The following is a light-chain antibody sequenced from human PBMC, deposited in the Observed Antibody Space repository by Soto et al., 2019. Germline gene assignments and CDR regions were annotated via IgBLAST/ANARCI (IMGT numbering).Light chain of an antibody. CDR2: DAS. V-gene: IGKV3-11*01. Sequence: EIDLTQSPDTLSLSPGEIATLSCRASQSVSNHLAWYQQKPGQAPRLLIYDASNRATGIPARFSGSGSGTDFTLTISSLEPEDFAVYYCQQRSNWPPLTFGGGTKVDIK. CDR1: QSVSNH. J-gene: IGKJ4*01. CDR3: QQRSNWPPLT.